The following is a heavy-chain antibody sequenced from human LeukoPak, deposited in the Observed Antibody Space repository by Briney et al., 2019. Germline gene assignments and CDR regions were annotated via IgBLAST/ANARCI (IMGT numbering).Heavy chain of an antibody. CDR3: AKASRYCSGSNCYSLYFDY. CDR2: IRYDGNNK. Sequence: GGSLRLSCAASGFTFSNYGMHWVRQAPGKGLEWVAFIRYDGNNKYYADSVKGRYTISRDNPKNTQYLQMNSLRAEDTAVYYCAKASRYCSGSNCYSLYFDYWGPGTLVT. D-gene: IGHD2-15*01. J-gene: IGHJ4*02. V-gene: IGHV3-30*02. CDR1: GFTFSNYG.